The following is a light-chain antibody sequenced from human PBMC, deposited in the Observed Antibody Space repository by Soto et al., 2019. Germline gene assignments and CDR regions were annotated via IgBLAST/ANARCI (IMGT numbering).Light chain of an antibody. V-gene: IGKV1-39*01. J-gene: IGKJ1*01. CDR1: QSVSTY. Sequence: DIPMTQSPYSLSTSVGDRVTITCRTSQSVSTYLNWYQQRPGKAPKLLIYGASSLQSGVPSRFSGSGSGTHFTLTISSLQPEDFAVYYCQHYVTSLTTFGQGTKVEVK. CDR2: GAS. CDR3: QHYVTSLTT.